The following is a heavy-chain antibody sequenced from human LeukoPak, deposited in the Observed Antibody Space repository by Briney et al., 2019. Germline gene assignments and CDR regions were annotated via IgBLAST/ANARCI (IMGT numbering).Heavy chain of an antibody. CDR2: IYPGDSDT. CDR3: ARRSGSYYYFDY. D-gene: IGHD1-26*01. CDR1: GFNFTSYW. V-gene: IGHV5-51*01. J-gene: IGHJ4*02. Sequence: GASLKISCKGSGFNFTSYWIGWVRQLPGKGLEWMGIIYPGDSDTRYSPSFQGQVTISADKSINTAYLQWSSLKASDTAMYFCARRSGSYYYFDYWGQGTLVTVSS.